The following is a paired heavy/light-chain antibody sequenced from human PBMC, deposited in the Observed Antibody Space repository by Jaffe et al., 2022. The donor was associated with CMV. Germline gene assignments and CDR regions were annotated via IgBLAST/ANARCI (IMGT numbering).Light chain of an antibody. J-gene: IGLJ3*02. CDR3: QSYDSSNHWV. CDR2: EDN. CDR1: SGSIASNY. V-gene: IGLV6-57*04. Sequence: NFMLTQPHSVSESPGKTVTISCTRSSGSIASNYVQWYQQRPGSAPTTVIYEDNQRPSGVPDRFSGSIDSSSNSASLTISGLKTEDEADYYCQSYDSSNHWVFGGGTKLTVL.
Heavy chain of an antibody. Sequence: EVQLVESGGGLVQPGGSLRLSCAASGFTFSSYEMNWVRQAPGKGLEWVSYISSSGSTIYYADSVKGRFTISRDNAKNSLYLQMNSLRAEDTAVYYCARDRYCTNGVCYTWNWFDPWGQGTLVTVSS. CDR3: ARDRYCTNGVCYTWNWFDP. D-gene: IGHD2-8*01. J-gene: IGHJ5*02. V-gene: IGHV3-48*03. CDR2: ISSSGSTI. CDR1: GFTFSSYE.